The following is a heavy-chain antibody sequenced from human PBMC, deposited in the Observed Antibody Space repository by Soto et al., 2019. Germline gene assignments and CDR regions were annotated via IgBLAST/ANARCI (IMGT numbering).Heavy chain of an antibody. Sequence: QVHLQESGPGLVKPSQTLSLTCTVSGGSISSGGYYCSWIRQHPGKGLEWIGYIYYSGSTYYNPSLKSRVTISVDTSKNQFSLKLSSVTAADTAVYYCARDYCSSTSCYERFIDYWGQGTLVTVSS. D-gene: IGHD2-2*01. J-gene: IGHJ4*02. CDR1: GGSISSGGYY. CDR3: ARDYCSSTSCYERFIDY. CDR2: IYYSGST. V-gene: IGHV4-31*03.